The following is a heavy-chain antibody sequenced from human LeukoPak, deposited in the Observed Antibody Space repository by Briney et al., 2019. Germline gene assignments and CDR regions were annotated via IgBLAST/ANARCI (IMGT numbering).Heavy chain of an antibody. Sequence: ASVKVSCKASGYTFTSYAMHWVRQAPGQGLEWMGWINTNTGNPTYAQGFTGRFVFSLDTSVSTAYLQISSLKAEDTAVYYCATSIVGATPYFDYWGQGTLVTVSS. D-gene: IGHD1-26*01. CDR3: ATSIVGATPYFDY. CDR1: GYTFTSYA. CDR2: INTNTGNP. J-gene: IGHJ4*02. V-gene: IGHV7-4-1*02.